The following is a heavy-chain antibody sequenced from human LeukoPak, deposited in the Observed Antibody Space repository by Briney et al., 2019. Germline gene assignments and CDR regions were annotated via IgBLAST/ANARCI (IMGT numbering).Heavy chain of an antibody. CDR2: INHSGST. CDR3: ATGIAVVPGAGFDY. V-gene: IGHV4-34*01. D-gene: IGHD6-19*01. CDR1: GGSFSGYY. Sequence: SESLLLACAVYGGSFSGYYWSWIRQPPGKGLEWIGEINHSGSTNYNPSQKNRVTISVDTSKNQFSLKLSSVTAADTAVYYCATGIAVVPGAGFDYWGQGTVVTVSS. J-gene: IGHJ4*02.